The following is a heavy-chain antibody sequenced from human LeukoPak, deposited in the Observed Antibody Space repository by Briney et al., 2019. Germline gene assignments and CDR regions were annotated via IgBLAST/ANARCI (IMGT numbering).Heavy chain of an antibody. CDR3: ARDPNYYGSGSYLGMDV. CDR1: GFTFSSYG. Sequence: GGSLRLSCAASGFTFSSYGMHWVRQAPGKGLEWVAVISYDGSNKYYADSVKGRFTISRDNSKNTLYLQMNSLRAEDTAVYYCARDPNYYGSGSYLGMDVWGQGTTVTVSS. CDR2: ISYDGSNK. V-gene: IGHV3-30*03. J-gene: IGHJ6*02. D-gene: IGHD3-10*01.